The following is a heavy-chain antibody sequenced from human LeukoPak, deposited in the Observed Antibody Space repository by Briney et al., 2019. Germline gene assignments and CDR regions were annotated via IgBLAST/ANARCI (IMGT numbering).Heavy chain of an antibody. J-gene: IGHJ4*02. CDR3: AGNYYDSSGYLDY. CDR2: NIPIFCTA. V-gene: IGHV1-69*05. CDR1: GGTFSRYA. Sequence: SVKVSCKASGGTFSRYAISWVRQALGQGREWMGGNIPIFCTANYAHKLQDRVTSTTDESTSTAYVELSSRRSEDTSVYYCAGNYYDSSGYLDYWGQGTLVTVSS. D-gene: IGHD3-22*01.